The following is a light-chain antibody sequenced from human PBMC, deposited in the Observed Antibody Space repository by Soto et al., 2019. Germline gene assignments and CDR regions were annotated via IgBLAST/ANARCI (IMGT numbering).Light chain of an antibody. CDR2: DNR. CDR1: SSNIGARYD. Sequence: QSVLTQPPSVSGAPGQRVTISCTGSSSNIGARYDVHWYQQLPGTAPKLLIYDNRNRPSGVPDRFSASKSGTSASLAITGLQAEDEAHYYCQSYDSTLSGSVFGGGTQLTVL. J-gene: IGLJ2*01. CDR3: QSYDSTLSGSV. V-gene: IGLV1-40*01.